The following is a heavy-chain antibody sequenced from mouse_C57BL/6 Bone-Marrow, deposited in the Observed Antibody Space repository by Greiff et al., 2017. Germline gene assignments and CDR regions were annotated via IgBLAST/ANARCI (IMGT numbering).Heavy chain of an antibody. CDR3: ARSAGYPDY. D-gene: IGHD3-1*01. CDR2: IDPSDSYT. V-gene: IGHV1-69*01. Sequence: VQLQQPGAELVMPGASVKLSCKASGYTFTSYWMHWVKQRPGQGLEWIGEIDPSDSYTNYNQKFKGKSTLTVDKSSSTAYLQLSSLTSEDSAVYYCARSAGYPDYWGQGTTLTVSS. J-gene: IGHJ2*01. CDR1: GYTFTSYW.